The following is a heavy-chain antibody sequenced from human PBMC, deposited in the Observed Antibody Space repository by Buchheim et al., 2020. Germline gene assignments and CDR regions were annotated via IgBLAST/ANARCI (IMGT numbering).Heavy chain of an antibody. CDR3: AKYEVYDYGPFDS. D-gene: IGHD4/OR15-4a*01. V-gene: IGHV3-7*03. CDR1: GFTFSSYW. J-gene: IGHJ4*02. CDR2: IKRDGSEK. Sequence: EVQLVDSGGGLVQPGGSLRLSCAASGFTFSSYWMSWVRQAPGKGPEWVANIKRDGSEKYYVDSVKGRFTIFRDHAKNSLYLQMNSLRDEDTAVYYCAKYEVYDYGPFDSWGQGTL.